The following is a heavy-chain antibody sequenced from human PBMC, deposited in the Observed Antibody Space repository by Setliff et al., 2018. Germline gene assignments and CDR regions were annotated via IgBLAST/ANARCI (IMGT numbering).Heavy chain of an antibody. CDR3: TRGAGWWDL. V-gene: IGHV4-4*08. CDR2: IHISGST. CDR1: GGSISSYY. Sequence: SETLSLTCTASGGSISSYYWSWIRQPPGKGLEWIGYIHISGSTNYNPSLKSRVTISVDTSKNQFSLKLSPVTAAETAVYYCTRGAGWWDLWGQGTLVTVSS. J-gene: IGHJ5*02.